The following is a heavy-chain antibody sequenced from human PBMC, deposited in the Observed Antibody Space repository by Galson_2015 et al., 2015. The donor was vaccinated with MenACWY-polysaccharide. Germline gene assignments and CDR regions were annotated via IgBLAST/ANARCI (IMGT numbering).Heavy chain of an antibody. Sequence: LRLSCAASGFTFSNYCMHWVRQTPGKGLVWVSRINSGATSIAYADSVKGRFTISRDNAKNTLYLQMDSLRAEDTAVYYCARPASPGGSAYAMDVWGQGTMVTVS. J-gene: IGHJ6*02. V-gene: IGHV3-74*03. CDR2: INSGATSI. CDR1: GFTFSNYC. CDR3: ARPASPGGSAYAMDV. D-gene: IGHD2-8*02.